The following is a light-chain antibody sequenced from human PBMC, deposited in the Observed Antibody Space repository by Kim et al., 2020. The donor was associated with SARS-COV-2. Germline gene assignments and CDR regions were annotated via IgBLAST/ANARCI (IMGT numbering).Light chain of an antibody. Sequence: DIQMTQSPSSLSASVGDRVTITCRASQSINSYLNWYQQKPGKAPKLLIYTASNLQSGVPSRFSGSGSGTDFTLTISRLQPEDFATYYCQQSYIIPYTFGQGTKL. J-gene: IGKJ2*01. CDR2: TAS. V-gene: IGKV1-39*01. CDR3: QQSYIIPYT. CDR1: QSINSY.